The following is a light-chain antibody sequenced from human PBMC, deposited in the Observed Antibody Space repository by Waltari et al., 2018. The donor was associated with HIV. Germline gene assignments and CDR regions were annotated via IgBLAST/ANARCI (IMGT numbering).Light chain of an antibody. CDR3: QQRET. Sequence: VLTQSPATVSLSPGERATLSCRASQSFTSYLAWYQQKPGQAPRLLIYDVSTRATGIPARFSGSGSGTDFTLTISSLEPEDFAVYYCQQRETFGGGTKVEI. CDR2: DVS. CDR1: QSFTSY. V-gene: IGKV3-11*01. J-gene: IGKJ4*01.